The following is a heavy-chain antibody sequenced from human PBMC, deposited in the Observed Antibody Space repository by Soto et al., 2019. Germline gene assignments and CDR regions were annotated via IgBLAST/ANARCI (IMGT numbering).Heavy chain of an antibody. J-gene: IGHJ3*01. Sequence: QITLKESGPTLVKPTQTLTLTCTFSGFSLSTDGVGVGWIRQPPGKALEWLALIYWDDDQRYSPSLKTRLTITKDTSKYQVVHTMTNMDPVDTATYYCAHAYGGTSWPNDAFDVWGQGTVVTVSS. D-gene: IGHD2-2*01. CDR1: GFSLSTDGVG. V-gene: IGHV2-5*02. CDR3: AHAYGGTSWPNDAFDV. CDR2: IYWDDDQ.